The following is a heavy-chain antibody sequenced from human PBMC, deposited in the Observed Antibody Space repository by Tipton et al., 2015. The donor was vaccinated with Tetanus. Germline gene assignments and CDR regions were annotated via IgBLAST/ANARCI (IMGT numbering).Heavy chain of an antibody. D-gene: IGHD2-8*01. V-gene: IGHV4-31*03. CDR3: ARVSVDDYFDY. Sequence: TLSLTCTVSGGSISSGGYYWSWIRQHPGKGLEWIGYIYYSGSTYYNPSLKSRVTISVDTSKNQFSLKLSSVTAADTAVYYCARVSVDDYFDYWGQGTLVTVSS. CDR1: GGSISSGGYY. J-gene: IGHJ4*02. CDR2: IYYSGST.